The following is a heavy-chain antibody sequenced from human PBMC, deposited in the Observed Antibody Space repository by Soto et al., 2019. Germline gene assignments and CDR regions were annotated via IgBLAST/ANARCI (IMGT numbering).Heavy chain of an antibody. CDR2: IYYSGST. V-gene: IGHV4-30-4*01. CDR3: ASRHSSPYFDY. Sequence: QVQLQESGPGLVKPSQTLSLTCTVSGGSISSGDYYWSWIRQPPGKGLEWIGSIYYSGSTYYNPSLKNRVTISVDTAKNQFSLKLNSVTAADTAVYYCASRHSSPYFDYWGQGTLVTVSS. CDR1: GGSISSGDYY. D-gene: IGHD6-13*01. J-gene: IGHJ4*02.